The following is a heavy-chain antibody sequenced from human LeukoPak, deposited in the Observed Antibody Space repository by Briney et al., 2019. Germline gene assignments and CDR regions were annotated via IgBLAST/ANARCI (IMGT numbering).Heavy chain of an antibody. D-gene: IGHD3-10*01. V-gene: IGHV4-39*01. CDR3: ARQVLLWFGELLDNFDY. J-gene: IGHJ4*02. Sequence: SETLSLTCTVSGGSIRSSSYYWRGLRQPPGKGLEWIVSIYYSESTYHNPSLTRRVTISVDTSKNQFSLKLSSVTAADTAVYYCARQVLLWFGELLDNFDYWGQGTLVTVSS. CDR2: IYYSEST. CDR1: GGSIRSSSYY.